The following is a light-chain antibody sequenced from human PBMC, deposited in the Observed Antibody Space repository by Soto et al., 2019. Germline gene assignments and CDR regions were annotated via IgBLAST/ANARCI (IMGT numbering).Light chain of an antibody. CDR2: ATS. Sequence: EIVMTQSPASLSVSPGESVTLSCRASQSVSSNLAWYQQKPGQTPRLLIYATSTRATGIPARFSGSGSGTEFTLTISSLQSEDFAVYYCQHYNKWPLTFGGGTKVDI. J-gene: IGKJ4*01. V-gene: IGKV3-15*01. CDR3: QHYNKWPLT. CDR1: QSVSSN.